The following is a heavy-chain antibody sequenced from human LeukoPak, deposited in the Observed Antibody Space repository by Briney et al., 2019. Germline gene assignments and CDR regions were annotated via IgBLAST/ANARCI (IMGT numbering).Heavy chain of an antibody. J-gene: IGHJ5*02. Sequence: ASVKVSCKASGYTFTGYYMHWLRQAPGQGLEWMGRINPKSGGTNYAQKFQGRVTMTRDTSISTAYMVLSRLRSDDTAVYYCARGGQQWLVQDWFDPWGQGTLVTVSS. CDR1: GYTFTGYY. D-gene: IGHD6-19*01. CDR2: INPKSGGT. V-gene: IGHV1-2*06. CDR3: ARGGQQWLVQDWFDP.